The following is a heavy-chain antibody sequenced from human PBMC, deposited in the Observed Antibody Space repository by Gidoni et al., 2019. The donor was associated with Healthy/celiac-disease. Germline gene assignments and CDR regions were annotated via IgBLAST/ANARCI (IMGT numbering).Heavy chain of an antibody. J-gene: IGHJ6*03. CDR2: INPSGGST. CDR3: ARDGAFRYYYMDV. D-gene: IGHD3-16*01. Sequence: QVQLVQSGAEVKKPGASVKVSCKASGYTFTSYYMHWVRQAPGQGLEWMGIINPSGGSTSYAQKFQGRVTMTRDTSTSTVFMELSSLRSEDTAVYYCARDGAFRYYYMDVWGKGTTVTVSS. V-gene: IGHV1-46*01. CDR1: GYTFTSYY.